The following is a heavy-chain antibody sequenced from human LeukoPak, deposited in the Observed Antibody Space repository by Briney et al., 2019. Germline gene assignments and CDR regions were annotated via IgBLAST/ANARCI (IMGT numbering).Heavy chain of an antibody. D-gene: IGHD3-22*01. CDR2: IKYDGTHK. CDR3: ASSHDSSGND. Sequence: GGSLRLSCVASGISFSSYWMAWVRQAPGKELEWVANIKYDGTHKFYADSVKGRFTISRDNAKNSLFLEMNSLRADDTAVYFCASSHDSSGNDWGQGTLVTVSS. J-gene: IGHJ4*02. CDR1: GISFSSYW. V-gene: IGHV3-7*01.